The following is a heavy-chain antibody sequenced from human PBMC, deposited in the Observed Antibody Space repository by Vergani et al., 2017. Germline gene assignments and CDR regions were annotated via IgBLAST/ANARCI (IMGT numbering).Heavy chain of an antibody. CDR3: AIDSSGYYVDAFDI. J-gene: IGHJ3*02. CDR1: GGTFSSYA. Sequence: QVQLVQSGAEVKKPGSSVKVSCKASGGTFSSYAISWVRQAPGQGLEWMGGMNPNSGNTGYAQKFQGRVTITRNTSISTAYMELSSLRSEDTAVYYCAIDSSGYYVDAFDIWGQGTMVTVSS. V-gene: IGHV1-8*03. CDR2: MNPNSGNT. D-gene: IGHD3-22*01.